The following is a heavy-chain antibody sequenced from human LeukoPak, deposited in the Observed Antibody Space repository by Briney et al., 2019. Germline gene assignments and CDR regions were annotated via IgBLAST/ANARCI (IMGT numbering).Heavy chain of an antibody. CDR2: IIPIFGTA. J-gene: IGHJ3*02. Sequence: ASVKVSCKASGGTFSSYAIGWVRQAPGQGREWMGGIIPIFGTANYAQKFQGRVTITTDESTSTAYMELSSLRSEDTAVYYCARVLRVVVTAIGGAFDIWGQGTMVTVSS. D-gene: IGHD2-21*02. CDR3: ARVLRVVVTAIGGAFDI. CDR1: GGTFSSYA. V-gene: IGHV1-69*05.